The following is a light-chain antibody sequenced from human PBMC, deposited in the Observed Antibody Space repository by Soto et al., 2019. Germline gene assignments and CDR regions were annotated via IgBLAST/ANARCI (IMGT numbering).Light chain of an antibody. Sequence: QSALTQPASVSGSPGQSITISCTGTSSDVGGYNYVSWYQQHPGKAPKLMIYDVSNRPSGVSNRFSGSKSGNTASLTISGLQAEGEADYFCSSYTSGSTLRFGGGPKLT. CDR3: SSYTSGSTLR. J-gene: IGLJ2*01. V-gene: IGLV2-14*01. CDR1: SSDVGGYNY. CDR2: DVS.